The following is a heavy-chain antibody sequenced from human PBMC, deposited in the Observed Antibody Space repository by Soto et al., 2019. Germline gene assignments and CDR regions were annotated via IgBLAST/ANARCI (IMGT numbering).Heavy chain of an antibody. CDR2: IYPGDSDT. D-gene: IGHD6-13*01. J-gene: IGHJ6*02. Sequence: GESLKFSCKGSGYSFISYWIGWVRQMPGKGLEWMGIIYPGDSDTRYSPSFQGQVTISADKSISTAYLQWSSLKASDTAMYYCARTAAAGKYYYGMDVWGQGTTVTVSS. CDR3: ARTAAAGKYYYGMDV. CDR1: GYSFISYW. V-gene: IGHV5-51*01.